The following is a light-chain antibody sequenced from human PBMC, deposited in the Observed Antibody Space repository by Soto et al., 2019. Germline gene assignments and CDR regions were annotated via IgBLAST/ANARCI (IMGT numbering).Light chain of an antibody. Sequence: DIQMTQSPSTLSASAGDRVTITCRASQSINRWLAWYQQKPGKAPKLLINDASGLESGVPSRFSGSGSGTEFTLTISSLQPDDFATDYCQQFHSFPITFGQGTRLDVK. CDR2: DAS. V-gene: IGKV1-5*01. CDR1: QSINRW. CDR3: QQFHSFPIT. J-gene: IGKJ5*01.